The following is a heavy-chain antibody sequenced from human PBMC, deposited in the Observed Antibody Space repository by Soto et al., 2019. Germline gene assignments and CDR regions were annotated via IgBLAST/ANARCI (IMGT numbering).Heavy chain of an antibody. J-gene: IGHJ4*02. D-gene: IGHD2-8*01. CDR2: IYYSGST. V-gene: IGHV4-30-4*01. CDR3: ARVRLWNAINEFDY. CDR1: GGSISSGDYY. Sequence: PSETLSLTCTVSGGSISSGDYYWSWIRQPPGKGLEWIGYIYYSGSTYYNPSLKSRVTISVDTSKNQFSLKLSSVTAADTAVYYCARVRLWNAINEFDYWGQGTLVTVSS.